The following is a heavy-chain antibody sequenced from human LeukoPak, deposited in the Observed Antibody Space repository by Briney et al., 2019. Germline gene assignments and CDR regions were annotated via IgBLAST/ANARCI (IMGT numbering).Heavy chain of an antibody. CDR2: IYSDGKT. V-gene: IGHV3-66*01. CDR3: ARVGDSRAYSYFDS. Sequence: GGSLRLSCAASGFTVSSNYVSWVRQAPGKGLDWVSTIYSDGKTSYYADSVRGRFTISRDNSKNTVYLQMNSLRAEDTAVYYCARVGDSRAYSYFDSWGQGSLVTVSS. J-gene: IGHJ4*02. CDR1: GFTVSSNY. D-gene: IGHD3-22*01.